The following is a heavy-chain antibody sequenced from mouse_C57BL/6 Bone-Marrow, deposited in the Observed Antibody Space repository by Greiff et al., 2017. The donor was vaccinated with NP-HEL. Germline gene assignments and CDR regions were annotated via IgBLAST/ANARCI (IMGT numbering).Heavy chain of an antibody. CDR2: IHPSDSDT. Sequence: VKLQQPGAELVKPGASVKVSCKASGYTFTSYWMHWVKQRPGQGLEWIGRIHPSDSDTNYNQKFKGKATLTVDKSSSTAYMQLSSLTSEDSAVYYCAWSYGSSYAMDYWGQGTSVTVSS. V-gene: IGHV1-74*01. D-gene: IGHD1-1*01. CDR3: AWSYGSSYAMDY. CDR1: GYTFTSYW. J-gene: IGHJ4*01.